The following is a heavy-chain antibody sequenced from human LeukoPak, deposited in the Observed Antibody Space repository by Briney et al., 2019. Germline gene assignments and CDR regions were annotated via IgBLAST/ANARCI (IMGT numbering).Heavy chain of an antibody. CDR2: ISYDGSNK. CDR3: ANTATPYYYGMDV. D-gene: IGHD5-18*01. CDR1: GFTLSSYA. Sequence: SGRSLRLSCAASGFTLSSYAMHWVRQAPGKGLEWVAVISYDGSNKYYADSVKGRFTISRDNSKNTLYLQMNSLRAEDTAVYYCANTATPYYYGMDVWGQGTTVTVSS. J-gene: IGHJ6*02. V-gene: IGHV3-30-3*01.